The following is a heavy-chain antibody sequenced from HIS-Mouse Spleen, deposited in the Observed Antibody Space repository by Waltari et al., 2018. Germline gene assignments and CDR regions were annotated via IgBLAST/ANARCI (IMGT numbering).Heavy chain of an antibody. J-gene: IGHJ2*01. CDR1: GSSNSSSSNY. V-gene: IGHV4-39*07. D-gene: IGHD6-13*01. CDR3: AREIPYSSSWYDWYFDL. Sequence: QLQLPEAGPRLVKPSETVALACRVLGSSNSSSSNYWGWIRQPQGKGLEWIGSIYYSGSTYYNPSLKSRVTISVDTSKNQFSLKLSSVTAADTAVYYCAREIPYSSSWYDWYFDLWGRGTLVTVSS. CDR2: IYYSGST.